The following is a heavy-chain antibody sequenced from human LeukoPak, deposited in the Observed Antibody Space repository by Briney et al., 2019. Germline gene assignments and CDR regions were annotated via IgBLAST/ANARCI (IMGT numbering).Heavy chain of an antibody. V-gene: IGHV3-23*01. CDR3: AKAYYYDSSGYFYAFDI. CDR2: ISGSGGST. J-gene: IGHJ3*02. CDR1: GFTFSSYA. D-gene: IGHD3-22*01. Sequence: PGGSLRLSCAASGFTFSSYAMSWVHQAPGKGLEWVSAISGSGGSTYYADSVKGRFTISRDNSKNTLYLQMNSLRAEDTAVYYCAKAYYYDSSGYFYAFDIWGQGTMVTVSS.